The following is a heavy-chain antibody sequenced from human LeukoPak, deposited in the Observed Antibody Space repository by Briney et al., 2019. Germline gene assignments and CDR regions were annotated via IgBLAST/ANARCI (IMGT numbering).Heavy chain of an antibody. V-gene: IGHV4-59*01. CDR1: GGSISSYY. Sequence: SETLSLTCTVSGGSISSYYWSWIRPPPGKGLEWIGYLSKSGNTNYSPSLKSRVTIFGDMSKNQFFLKLSSVTAADTAVYYCARARYVNSFYAFDIWGQGTLVTVSS. CDR2: LSKSGNT. CDR3: ARARYVNSFYAFDI. J-gene: IGHJ3*02. D-gene: IGHD3-9*01.